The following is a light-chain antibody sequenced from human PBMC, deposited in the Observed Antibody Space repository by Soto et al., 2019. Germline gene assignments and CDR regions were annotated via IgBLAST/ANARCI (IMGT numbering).Light chain of an antibody. CDR3: QQYNTWPPKYT. CDR2: DAS. J-gene: IGKJ2*01. CDR1: QSVSSY. V-gene: IGKV3-11*01. Sequence: EIVLTQSPATLSLSPGERATLSCRASQSVSSYLAWYQQKPGQAPRLLIYDASNRATGIPARFSGSGSGTDFTLTISSLEPEDFAVYYCQQYNTWPPKYTFGQGTKVEIK.